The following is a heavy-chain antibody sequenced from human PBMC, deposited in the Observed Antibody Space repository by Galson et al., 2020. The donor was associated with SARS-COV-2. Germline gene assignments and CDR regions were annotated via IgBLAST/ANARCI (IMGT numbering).Heavy chain of an antibody. V-gene: IGHV3-30*01. J-gene: IGHJ4*02. Sequence: GESLKISCAASGFTFSSYGMHWVRQAPGEGLEWVAVISYDGSNKDYADSVKGRFTISRDNSKNTLYLQMNSLRAEDTAVYYCARGGWIMLRGVLFDYWGQGALVTVSS. CDR2: ISYDGSNK. D-gene: IGHD3-10*01. CDR1: GFTFSSYG. CDR3: ARGGWIMLRGVLFDY.